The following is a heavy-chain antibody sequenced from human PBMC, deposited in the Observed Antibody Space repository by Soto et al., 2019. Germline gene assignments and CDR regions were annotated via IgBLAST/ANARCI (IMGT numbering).Heavy chain of an antibody. J-gene: IGHJ4*02. CDR3: ANLSYSSGWYGAGGFDY. V-gene: IGHV1-69*13. CDR1: GGTFSSYA. Sequence: GASVKVSCKASGGTFSSYAISWVRQAPGQGLEWMGGIIPIFGTANYAQKFQGRVTITADESTSTAYMELSSLRSEDTAVYYCANLSYSSGWYGAGGFDYWGQGTLVTVSS. CDR2: IIPIFGTA. D-gene: IGHD6-19*01.